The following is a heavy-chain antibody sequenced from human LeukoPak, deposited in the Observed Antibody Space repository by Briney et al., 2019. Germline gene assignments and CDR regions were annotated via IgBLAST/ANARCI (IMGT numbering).Heavy chain of an antibody. V-gene: IGHV3-33*01. J-gene: IGHJ3*02. CDR3: ARGLTTDDAFDI. D-gene: IGHD4-17*01. Sequence: PGGSLRLSCAASGFTFSSYGMHWVRQAPGKGLEWVAVIWYDGSNKYYADSVKGRFTISRDNSKNTLHLQMNSLRAEDTAVYYCARGLTTDDAFDIWGQGTMVTVSS. CDR1: GFTFSSYG. CDR2: IWYDGSNK.